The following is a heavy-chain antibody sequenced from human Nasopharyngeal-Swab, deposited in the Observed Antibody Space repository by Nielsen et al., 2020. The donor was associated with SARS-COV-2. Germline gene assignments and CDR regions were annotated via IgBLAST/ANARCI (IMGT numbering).Heavy chain of an antibody. J-gene: IGHJ6*02. CDR3: AREKRIDILTGVQYHYYAMDV. CDR1: GFTFRDYA. V-gene: IGHV3-30-3*01. CDR2: IGFDGSYK. Sequence: GGSLRLSCAASGFTFRDYAMHWVRQAPGKGLEWVAVIGFDGSYKYYADSVKGRFIVSRDNSKNTLDLQMSSLRGDDTAVYYCAREKRIDILTGVQYHYYAMDVWGQGTTVTVSS. D-gene: IGHD3-9*01.